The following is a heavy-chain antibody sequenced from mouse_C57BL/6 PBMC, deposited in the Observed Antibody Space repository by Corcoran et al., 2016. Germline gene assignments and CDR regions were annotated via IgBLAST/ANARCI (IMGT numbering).Heavy chain of an antibody. J-gene: IGHJ4*01. CDR3: ASSRYGSSYFYAMAY. CDR1: GYTFTDYN. D-gene: IGHD1-1*01. V-gene: IGHV1-22*01. CDR2: INPNNGGT. Sequence: EVQLQQSGPELVKPGASVKMSCKASGYTFTDYNMHWVKQSHGKSLEWIGYINPNNGGTSYNQKFKGKVTLTVNKSSSTAYMELRRLTSEESAVYYCASSRYGSSYFYAMAYWGQGTSVAVSS.